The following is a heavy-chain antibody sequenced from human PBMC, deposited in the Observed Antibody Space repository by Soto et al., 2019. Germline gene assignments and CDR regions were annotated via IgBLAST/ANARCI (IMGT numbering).Heavy chain of an antibody. CDR2: VNHAGGT. CDR1: GGSFTDFY. J-gene: IGHJ4*02. D-gene: IGHD2-15*01. Sequence: QMPIQQWGAGLLKPSETLSLTCAVSGGSFTDFYWYWVRQPPGEGLAWIGEVNHAGGTDYNSYLQSRVTISEDRSKNQLSRRLKSVTVADTATYYCARRGRYGGRSYTGWGQGTLGTVSS. V-gene: IGHV4-34*01. CDR3: ARRGRYGGRSYTG.